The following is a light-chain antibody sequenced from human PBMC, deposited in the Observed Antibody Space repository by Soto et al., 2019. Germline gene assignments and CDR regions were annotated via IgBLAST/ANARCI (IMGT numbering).Light chain of an antibody. V-gene: IGLV2-23*01. J-gene: IGLJ2*01. CDR2: EGS. CDR3: CSYAGSNTYVV. Sequence: QSALTQPASVSGSPGQSITISCTGTSSDVGSYNLVSWYQQYPGKAPKLMIYEGSKRPSGISNRFSGSKSGNTASLTISGLQAEDEADYYCCSYAGSNTYVVFGGGTKVTVL. CDR1: SSDVGSYNL.